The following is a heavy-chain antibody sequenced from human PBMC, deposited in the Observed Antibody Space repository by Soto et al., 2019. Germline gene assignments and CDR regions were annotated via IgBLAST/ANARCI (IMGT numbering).Heavy chain of an antibody. CDR2: IYYSGST. Sequence: SETLSLTCTVSGGSISSGGYYWSWIRQHPGKGLEWIGYIYYSGSTYYNPSLKSRVTISVDTSKNQFSLKLSSVTAADTAVYYCARDRYYYDRSGPNQYYYYGMDVRGQGTSVTVSS. J-gene: IGHJ6*02. CDR3: ARDRYYYDRSGPNQYYYYGMDV. V-gene: IGHV4-31*03. CDR1: GGSISSGGYY. D-gene: IGHD3-22*01.